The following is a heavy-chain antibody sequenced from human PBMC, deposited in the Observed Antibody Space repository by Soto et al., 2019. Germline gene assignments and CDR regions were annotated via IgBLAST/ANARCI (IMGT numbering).Heavy chain of an antibody. CDR1: GGXIIAFN. J-gene: IGHJ5*02. Sequence: VIGGXIIAFNWSWIRKHPGKGLEWIGYIYYSGRTNYNPPLKSRVTISVDTSKNQFSLKLSSVTAAVSAVYYCSGDPGGCWDPWGSGALVTAPQ. CDR3: SGDPGGCWDP. V-gene: IGHV4-59*01. D-gene: IGHD3-16*01. CDR2: IYYSGRT.